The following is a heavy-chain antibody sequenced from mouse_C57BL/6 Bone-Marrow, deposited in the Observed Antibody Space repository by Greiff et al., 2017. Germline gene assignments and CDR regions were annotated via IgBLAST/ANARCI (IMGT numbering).Heavy chain of an antibody. CDR3: ARSGALRYGYFEY. CDR1: GYTFTSYW. Sequence: VQLQQPGAELVKPGASVKLSCKASGYTFTSYWMHWVKQRPGQGLEWIGMIHPNSGSTNYNEKFKSKATLTVDKSSSTAYMQLSSLTSEDSAVYYWARSGALRYGYFEYWGEGATLTVSS. J-gene: IGHJ2*01. D-gene: IGHD1-1*01. V-gene: IGHV1-64*01. CDR2: IHPNSGST.